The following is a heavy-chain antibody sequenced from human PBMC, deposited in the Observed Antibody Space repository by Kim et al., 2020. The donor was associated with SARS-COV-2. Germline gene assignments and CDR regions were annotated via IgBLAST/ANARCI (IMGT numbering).Heavy chain of an antibody. J-gene: IGHJ4*02. Sequence: ASVKVSCKASGYTFTGYYMHWVRQAPGQGLEWMGWINPNSGGTNYAQKFQGRVTMTRDTSISTAYMELSRLRSDDTAVYYCARENYYGSGSSVDYWGQGTLVTVSS. V-gene: IGHV1-2*02. D-gene: IGHD3-10*01. CDR2: INPNSGGT. CDR3: ARENYYGSGSSVDY. CDR1: GYTFTGYY.